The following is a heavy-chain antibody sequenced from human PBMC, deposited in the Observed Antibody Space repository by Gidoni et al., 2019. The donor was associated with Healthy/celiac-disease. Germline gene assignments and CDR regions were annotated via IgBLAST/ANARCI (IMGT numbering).Heavy chain of an antibody. CDR3: ARDQGIVVVPAAIAVDY. CDR1: GFTFSSYG. Sequence: QVQLVESGGGVVQPGRSLRLSCAASGFTFSSYGMHWVRQAPGKGLEWVAVIWYDGSNKYYADSVKGRFTISRDNSKNTLYLQMNSLRAEDTAVYYCARDQGIVVVPAAIAVDYWGQGTLVTVSS. V-gene: IGHV3-33*01. CDR2: IWYDGSNK. D-gene: IGHD2-2*02. J-gene: IGHJ4*02.